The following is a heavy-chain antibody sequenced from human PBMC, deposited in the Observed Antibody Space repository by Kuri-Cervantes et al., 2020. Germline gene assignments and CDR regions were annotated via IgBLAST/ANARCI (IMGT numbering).Heavy chain of an antibody. V-gene: IGHV3-48*03. D-gene: IGHD5-12*01. J-gene: IGHJ3*02. CDR1: GFTSSSYE. CDR3: AREGGYEQNSGIAFDI. Sequence: GGSLRLSCAASGFTSSSYEMNWVRQAPGKGLEWVSYITPGGVSTHYADSVKGRFTISRDDAKNSLYLQMNSLRAEDTALYYCAREGGYEQNSGIAFDIWGQGTMVTVSS. CDR2: ITPGGVST.